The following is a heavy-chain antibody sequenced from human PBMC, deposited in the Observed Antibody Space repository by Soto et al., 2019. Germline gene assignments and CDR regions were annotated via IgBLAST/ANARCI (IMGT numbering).Heavy chain of an antibody. D-gene: IGHD6-6*01. CDR3: ARQRSQQLVLFDY. J-gene: IGHJ4*02. CDR2: IYYSGST. Sequence: PSETLSLTCTVSGGSISSSSYYWGWIRQPPGKGLEWIGSIYYSGSTNYNPSLKSRVTISVDTSKNQFSLKLSSVTAADTAVYYCARQRSQQLVLFDYWGQGTLVTVSS. V-gene: IGHV4-39*01. CDR1: GGSISSSSYY.